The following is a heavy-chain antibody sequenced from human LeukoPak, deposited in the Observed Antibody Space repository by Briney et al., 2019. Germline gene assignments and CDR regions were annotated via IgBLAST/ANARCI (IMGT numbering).Heavy chain of an antibody. CDR1: GYTFTGYY. D-gene: IGHD5-12*01. CDR2: INPNSGGT. V-gene: IGHV1-2*02. CDR3: ARADSGGGYVGLYYFDY. Sequence: AAVKVSCKASGYTFTGYYMHWVRQAPGQGLEWMGWINPNSGGTNYAQKFQGRVTLTRDTSISTAYMELSRLRSDDTAVYYCARADSGGGYVGLYYFDYWGQGTLVTVSS. J-gene: IGHJ4*02.